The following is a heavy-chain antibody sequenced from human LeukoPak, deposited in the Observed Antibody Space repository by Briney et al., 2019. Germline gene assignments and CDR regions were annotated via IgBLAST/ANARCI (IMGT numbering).Heavy chain of an antibody. D-gene: IGHD4-17*01. J-gene: IGHJ4*02. CDR2: ISSSSSYI. CDR1: GFTFSSYS. Sequence: GGSLRLSCAASGFTFSSYSMNWVRQAPGKGLEWVSSISSSSSYIYYADSVKGRFTISRDNAKNSLYLQMNSLRAEDTALYYCAKGGATVTTQLDYWGQGTLVTVSS. V-gene: IGHV3-21*04. CDR3: AKGGATVTTQLDY.